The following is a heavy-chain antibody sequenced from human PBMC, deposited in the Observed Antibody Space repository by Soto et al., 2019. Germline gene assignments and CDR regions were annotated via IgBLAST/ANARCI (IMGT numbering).Heavy chain of an antibody. CDR1: GYTFTGYY. D-gene: IGHD6-13*01. CDR2: INPNSGGT. Sequence: QVQLVQSGAEVKKPGASVKVSCKASGYTFTGYYMHWVRQAPGQGLEWMGWINPNSGGTNYAPELQVWVTMTRDTSISTAYMELSRLRSDDTAVYYCARACEEQQLPSWGQGTLGTVSS. J-gene: IGHJ4*02. CDR3: ARACEEQQLPS. V-gene: IGHV1-2*04.